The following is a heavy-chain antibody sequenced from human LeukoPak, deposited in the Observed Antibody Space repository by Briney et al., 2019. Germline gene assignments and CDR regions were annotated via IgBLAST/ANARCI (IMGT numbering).Heavy chain of an antibody. D-gene: IGHD4-17*01. CDR1: GFTFSSYA. V-gene: IGHV3-23*01. CDR2: ISGSGSNT. J-gene: IGHJ4*02. CDR3: AKSLTVTTRIHSIDP. Sequence: GGSLRLSCAASGFTFSSYAMSWVRQAPGKGLEWVSAISGSGSNTYYADSVKGQFTISRDSSKSTLYLQMNSLRAEDTAVYYCAKSLTVTTRIHSIDPRGQGTLVTVSS.